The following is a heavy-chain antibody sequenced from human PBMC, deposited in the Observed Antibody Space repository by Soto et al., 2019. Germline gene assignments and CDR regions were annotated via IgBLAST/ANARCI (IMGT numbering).Heavy chain of an antibody. D-gene: IGHD3-3*01. CDR1: GFTFSNYA. V-gene: IGHV3-23*01. CDR2: MSGSGGST. CDR3: AKEPNYHFWSGYRYFDS. J-gene: IGHJ4*02. Sequence: DVQLLESGGGLVQPGGSLRLSCTASGFTFSNYAMSWVRQAPGKGLEWVSAMSGSGGSTYYADSVKGRFTISRDNSKKTLDLHMSSLRAEDTAFYYCAKEPNYHFWSGYRYFDSWGQGTLVTVSS.